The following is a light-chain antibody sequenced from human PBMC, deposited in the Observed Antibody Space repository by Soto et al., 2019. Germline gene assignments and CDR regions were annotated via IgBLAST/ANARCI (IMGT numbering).Light chain of an antibody. CDR2: LGS. Sequence: IVMTQSPLSLPVTPGEPASISCRSSQSLLYSNGYNYLGWYLQRPGQSPQLLIYLGSNRAPGVPDRFSGSGSGTDLTLKISRVEAEDVGVYYCMQGLQDLTFGQGTRLEIK. CDR1: QSLLYSNGYNY. V-gene: IGKV2-28*01. J-gene: IGKJ5*01. CDR3: MQGLQDLT.